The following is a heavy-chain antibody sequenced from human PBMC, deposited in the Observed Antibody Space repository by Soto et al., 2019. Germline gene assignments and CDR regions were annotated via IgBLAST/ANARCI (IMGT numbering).Heavy chain of an antibody. Sequence: GASVKVSCKASGYTFTNYGITWVRQAPGQGLEWMGWISNYNGKTNYAQMLQGRVTMTTDTSTSTAYMELRSLRSDDTAVYYCARDQGSSWFYFDYWGQGTLVTVSS. V-gene: IGHV1-18*01. D-gene: IGHD6-13*01. CDR1: GYTFTNYG. CDR2: ISNYNGKT. J-gene: IGHJ4*02. CDR3: ARDQGSSWFYFDY.